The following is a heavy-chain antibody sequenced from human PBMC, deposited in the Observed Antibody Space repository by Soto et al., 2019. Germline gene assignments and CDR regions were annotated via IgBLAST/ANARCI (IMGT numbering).Heavy chain of an antibody. CDR1: GFTFSSYG. D-gene: IGHD3-22*01. CDR3: AKGDYYDSSGYHDY. J-gene: IGHJ4*02. CDR2: ISYDGSNK. V-gene: IGHV3-30*18. Sequence: GGSLRLSCAASGFTFSSYGMHWVRQAPGKGLEWVAVISYDGSNKYYADSVKGRFTISRDNSKNTLYLQMNSLRAEDTAVYYCAKGDYYDSSGYHDYWGQGTLVTVSS.